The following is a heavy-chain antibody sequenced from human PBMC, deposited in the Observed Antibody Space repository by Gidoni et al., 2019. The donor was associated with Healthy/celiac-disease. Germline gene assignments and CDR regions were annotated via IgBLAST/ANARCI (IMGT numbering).Heavy chain of an antibody. CDR2: ISSSSSYI. D-gene: IGHD3-3*01. J-gene: IGHJ3*02. CDR3: ARGSPEPFLEWLPREGAFDI. V-gene: IGHV3-21*01. Sequence: EVQLVESGGGLVKPGWSLRLSCAASGFTFSSYSMNWVRQAPGKGLEWVSSISSSSSYIYYADSVKGRFTISRDNAKNSLYLQMNSLRAEDTAVYYCARGSPEPFLEWLPREGAFDIWGQGTMVTVSS. CDR1: GFTFSSYS.